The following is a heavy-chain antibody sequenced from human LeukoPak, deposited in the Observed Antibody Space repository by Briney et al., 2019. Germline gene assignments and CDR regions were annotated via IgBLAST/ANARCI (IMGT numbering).Heavy chain of an antibody. CDR2: ISSSSSYI. J-gene: IGHJ6*04. CDR3: AELGITMIGGV. D-gene: IGHD3-10*02. V-gene: IGHV3-21*01. Sequence: GGSLRLSCAASGFTFSSYSMNWARQAPGKGPEWVSSISSSSSYIYYADSVKGRFTISRDNAKNSLYLQMNSLRAEDTAVYYCAELGITMIGGVWGKGTTVTISS. CDR1: GFTFSSYS.